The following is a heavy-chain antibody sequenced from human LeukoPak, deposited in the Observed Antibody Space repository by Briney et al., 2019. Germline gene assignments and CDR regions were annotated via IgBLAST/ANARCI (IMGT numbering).Heavy chain of an antibody. J-gene: IGHJ4*02. CDR3: ARGYAGSSSEHDY. CDR2: INWNGGSA. D-gene: IGHD6-6*01. V-gene: IGHV3-20*04. CDR1: GFTFSSYG. Sequence: PGGSLRLSCAASGFTFSSYGMSWVRQAPGKGLEWVSGINWNGGSAGYADSVKGRFTISRDNAKNSLYLQMNSLRAEDTALYYCARGYAGSSSEHDYWGQGTLVTVSS.